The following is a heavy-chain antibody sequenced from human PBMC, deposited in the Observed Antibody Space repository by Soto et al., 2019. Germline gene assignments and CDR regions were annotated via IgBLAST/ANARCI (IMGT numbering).Heavy chain of an antibody. CDR2: IHRASTYI. D-gene: IGHD4-17*01. V-gene: IGHV3-21*06. Sequence: GGSLRLSCATSGFTFSSFDMDWVRQAPGKGLEWVSSIHRASTYIYYADSVRGRFTISRDNAKSSLYLQMNSLTVEDTAVYYCARRAVTTYHFFDYWGQGALVTVSP. CDR3: ARRAVTTYHFFDY. J-gene: IGHJ4*02. CDR1: GFTFSSFD.